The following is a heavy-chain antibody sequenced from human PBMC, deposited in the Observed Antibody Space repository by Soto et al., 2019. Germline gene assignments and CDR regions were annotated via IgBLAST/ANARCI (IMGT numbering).Heavy chain of an antibody. J-gene: IGHJ3*02. V-gene: IGHV3-53*01. CDR3: ARSRMITFGGVIVTVYAFDI. Sequence: GGPLRLSCAASGFTFSSYGMHWVRQAPGQGLEWVSVIYSGGSTYYADSVKGRFTISRDNSKNTLYLQMNSLRAEDTAVYYCARSRMITFGGVIVTVYAFDIWGQGTMVTVSS. CDR2: IYSGGST. CDR1: GFTFSSYG. D-gene: IGHD3-16*02.